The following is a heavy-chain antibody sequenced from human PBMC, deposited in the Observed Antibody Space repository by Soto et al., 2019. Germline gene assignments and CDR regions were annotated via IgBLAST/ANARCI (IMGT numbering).Heavy chain of an antibody. CDR1: RSSISGTTDY. CDR3: ANTQTGPTRGSFDI. CDR2: IYYTGST. D-gene: IGHD2-2*01. Sequence: QLQLQESGPGLVKPSETLSLTCTVSRSSISGTTDYWDWIRQPPGKGLEWIGSIYYTGSTYYNPSLKSRVTISIDTSKNQFSLNLNSVTAPDTAVYYCANTQTGPTRGSFDIWGQGTMVTVSS. V-gene: IGHV4-39*01. J-gene: IGHJ3*02.